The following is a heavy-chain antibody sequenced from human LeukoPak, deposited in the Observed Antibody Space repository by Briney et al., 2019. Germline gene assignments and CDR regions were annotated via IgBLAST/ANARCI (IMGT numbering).Heavy chain of an antibody. CDR1: GYTFTSYG. Sequence: GASVKVSCKASGYTFTSYGISWVRQAPGQGLEWMGWISAYNGNTNYAQKFQGRVTMTRDMSTSTVYMELSSLRSEDTAVYYCAREVYGGNSTHFDYWGQGTLVTVSS. CDR2: ISAYNGNT. D-gene: IGHD4-23*01. CDR3: AREVYGGNSTHFDY. V-gene: IGHV1-18*01. J-gene: IGHJ4*02.